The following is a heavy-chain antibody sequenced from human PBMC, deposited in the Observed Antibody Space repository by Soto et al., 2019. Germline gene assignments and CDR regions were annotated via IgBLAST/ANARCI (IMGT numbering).Heavy chain of an antibody. V-gene: IGHV3-23*01. CDR3: AKLVVADIDAFDI. CDR1: CYNFNKYA. J-gene: IGHJ3*02. Sequence: PGGSLRLSCVASCYNFNKYAVSWVRQAPGKGLEWVSAITNGGDNKYYADSVKGRFTISRDNSKNTLYLEMNSLRAEDTAVYYCAKLVVADIDAFDIWGQGTMVTVS. CDR2: ITNGGDNK. D-gene: IGHD2-15*01.